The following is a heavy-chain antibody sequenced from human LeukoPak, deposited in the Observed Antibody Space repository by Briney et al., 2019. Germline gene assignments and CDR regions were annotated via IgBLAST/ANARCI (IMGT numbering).Heavy chain of an antibody. V-gene: IGHV1-69*13. CDR2: IIPIFGTA. Sequence: ASVKVSCKASGGTFSSYAISWVRQAPGQGLEWMGGIIPIFGTANYAQKFQGRVTITADESTSTAYMELSSLRSEDTAVYYCARDYGDYDFWSGYLNWFDPWGQGTLVTVSS. J-gene: IGHJ5*02. CDR3: ARDYGDYDFWSGYLNWFDP. D-gene: IGHD3-3*01. CDR1: GGTFSSYA.